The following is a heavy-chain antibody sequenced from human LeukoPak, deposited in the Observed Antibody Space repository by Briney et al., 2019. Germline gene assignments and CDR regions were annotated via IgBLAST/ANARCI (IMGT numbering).Heavy chain of an antibody. CDR2: INHSGRT. CDR1: GGSISGYY. V-gene: IGHV4-34*01. Sequence: SETLSLTCTVSGGSISGYYWSWIRQPPGKGLEWMGEINHSGRTNYNPSLKSRVTISLDTSQNQFALTLNSVTAADTAVYYCASRKTYSSLFDRWGHGTLLTVSS. D-gene: IGHD6-19*01. CDR3: ASRKTYSSLFDR. J-gene: IGHJ5*02.